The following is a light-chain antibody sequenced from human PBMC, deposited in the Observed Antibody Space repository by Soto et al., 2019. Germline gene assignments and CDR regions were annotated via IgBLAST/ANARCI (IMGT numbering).Light chain of an antibody. Sequence: QSALTQPASVSGSPGQSITLSCTGTSSDVGNYNYVSWYQQHPGKAPKLMIHDVSNRPSGVSNRFSGSKSGNTASLTISGLQAEDEADYYCSSYTSSSTYVFGTGTKLTVL. CDR2: DVS. CDR3: SSYTSSSTYV. J-gene: IGLJ1*01. V-gene: IGLV2-14*01. CDR1: SSDVGNYNY.